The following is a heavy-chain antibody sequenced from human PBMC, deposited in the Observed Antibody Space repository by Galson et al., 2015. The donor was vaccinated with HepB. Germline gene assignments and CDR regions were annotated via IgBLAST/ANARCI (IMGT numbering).Heavy chain of an antibody. CDR3: AREVVTAYGADSFDI. V-gene: IGHV1-69*13. CDR2: IIPIFGTA. Sequence: SVKVSCKASGGTFSSYAISWVRQAPGQGLEWMGGIIPIFGTANYAQKFQGRVTITADESTSTAYMELSSLRSEDTAVYYCAREVVTAYGADSFDIWGQGTMGTVSS. J-gene: IGHJ3*02. CDR1: GGTFSSYA. D-gene: IGHD2-21*02.